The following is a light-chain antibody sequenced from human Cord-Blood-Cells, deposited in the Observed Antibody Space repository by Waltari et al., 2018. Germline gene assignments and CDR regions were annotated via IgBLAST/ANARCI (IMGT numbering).Light chain of an antibody. V-gene: IGLV2-14*01. CDR1: SSDVGGYNY. CDR2: DVS. J-gene: IGLJ2*01. Sequence: QSALTQPASVSGSPGQSLTISCTGTSSDVGGYNYVSWYHQHPGKAPKLMIYDVSNRPSGVSKRFSVSNSGNTASLSISGRQAEDEADYYCSSYTSSSTLVFGGGTKLTGL. CDR3: SSYTSSSTLV.